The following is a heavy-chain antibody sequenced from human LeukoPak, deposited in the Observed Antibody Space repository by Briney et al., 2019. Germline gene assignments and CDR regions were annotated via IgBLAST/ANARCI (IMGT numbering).Heavy chain of an antibody. Sequence: GGSLRLSCAASGFTFSYAWRSWVRQAPGKGLEWVGRIKTKTEGWTTDYGARVKGSFTISRDDSMKTLYLQMNSLKIEDTALYYCTTELTPVTTGELGADFDGYWGQGTLVTVSS. J-gene: IGHJ4*02. V-gene: IGHV3-15*01. CDR2: IKTKTEGWTT. D-gene: IGHD4-17*01. CDR3: TTELTPVTTGELGADFDGY. CDR1: GFTFSYAW.